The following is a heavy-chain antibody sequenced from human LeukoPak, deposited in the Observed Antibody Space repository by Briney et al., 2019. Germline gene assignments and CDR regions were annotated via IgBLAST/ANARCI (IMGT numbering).Heavy chain of an antibody. J-gene: IGHJ4*02. D-gene: IGHD3-9*01. CDR3: AKWGDYDILTGYYVPDY. Sequence: GTSLRLSCVASGFTFTNYAMSWVRQAPGKGLEWVSAITGSDGTSHYADSVKGRFTISRDNSKNTLYLQVNGLRAEDTAVYYCAKWGDYDILTGYYVPDYWGQGTLVTVSS. CDR2: ITGSDGTS. V-gene: IGHV3-23*01. CDR1: GFTFTNYA.